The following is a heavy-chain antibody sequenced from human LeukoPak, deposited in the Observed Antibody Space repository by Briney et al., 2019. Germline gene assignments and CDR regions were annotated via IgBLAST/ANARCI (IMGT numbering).Heavy chain of an antibody. D-gene: IGHD3-22*01. J-gene: IGHJ3*02. V-gene: IGHV3-11*04. Sequence: IPGGSLRLSCAASGFTFSNYYMNWTRQAPGKGLGWVSYISSDGSTIDYANSVKGRFTISRDNTKNSLYLQMNSLRAEDTSVYYCARPNYYDSRSWGFDIWGQGTMVTVSS. CDR2: ISSDGSTI. CDR1: GFTFSNYY. CDR3: ARPNYYDSRSWGFDI.